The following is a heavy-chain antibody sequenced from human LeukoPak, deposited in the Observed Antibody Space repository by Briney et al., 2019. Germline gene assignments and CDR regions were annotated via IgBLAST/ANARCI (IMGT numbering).Heavy chain of an antibody. Sequence: GGSLRLSCAASGFTFSSYWMHWVRQAPGKGLVWVSRINSDGSSTSYADSVKGRFTISRDNAKNTLYLQMNSLRAEDTAVYYCARDWRYCSGGSCRRGYNDAFDIWGQGTMVTVSS. CDR1: GFTFSSYW. CDR3: ARDWRYCSGGSCRRGYNDAFDI. D-gene: IGHD2-15*01. CDR2: INSDGSST. J-gene: IGHJ3*02. V-gene: IGHV3-74*01.